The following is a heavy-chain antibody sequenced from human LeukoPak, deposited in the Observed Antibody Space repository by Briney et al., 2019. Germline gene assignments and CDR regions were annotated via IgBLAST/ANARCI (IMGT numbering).Heavy chain of an antibody. CDR3: AKDYLAYYYDSSGYFDY. V-gene: IGHV3-64*04. CDR2: ISSNGGST. CDR1: GFTFSSYA. J-gene: IGHJ4*02. D-gene: IGHD3-22*01. Sequence: GGSLRLSCSASGFTFSSYAMHWVRQAPGKGLEYVSSISSNGGSTYYADSVKGRLTISRDNSKNTLYLQMNSLRAEDTAVYYCAKDYLAYYYDSSGYFDYWGQGTLVTVSS.